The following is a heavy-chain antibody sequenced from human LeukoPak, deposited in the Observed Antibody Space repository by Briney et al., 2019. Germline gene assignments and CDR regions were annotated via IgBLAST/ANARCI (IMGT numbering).Heavy chain of an antibody. CDR3: ATSRTFDY. CDR2: VNIDGSNT. Sequence: PGGSLRLSCAASGFTLSSYWMHWVRQAPGKGLVLVSHVNIDGSNTRYADSVKGRFTISRDNAENTLYLQMNSLRVDDTAVYYCATSRTFDYWGQGTLVTVSS. CDR1: GFTLSSYW. V-gene: IGHV3-74*01. J-gene: IGHJ4*02.